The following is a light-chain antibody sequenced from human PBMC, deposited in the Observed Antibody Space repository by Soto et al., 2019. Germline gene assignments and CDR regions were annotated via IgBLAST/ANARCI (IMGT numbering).Light chain of an antibody. Sequence: SYELTQPPSVSVAPGQTARISCGGNDIASKSVHWSQQKPGQAPVLVVYDDNDRPSGIPERLSGSNSGDTATLTISRVEAGDEADYYCQVWDSSSDHYDFGSGTKVTVL. CDR1: DIASKS. J-gene: IGLJ1*01. CDR2: DDN. CDR3: QVWDSSSDHYD. V-gene: IGLV3-21*02.